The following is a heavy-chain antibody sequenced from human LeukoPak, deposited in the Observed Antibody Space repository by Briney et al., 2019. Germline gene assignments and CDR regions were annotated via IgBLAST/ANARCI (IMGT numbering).Heavy chain of an antibody. CDR3: ARVLNYYDSSGYYFSY. J-gene: IGHJ4*02. D-gene: IGHD3-22*01. V-gene: IGHV3-30-3*01. CDR1: GFTFSYYT. Sequence: PGSSLTLSCAVSGFTFSYYTMHWVRHAPGKGLEWVAVISYDGSNKYYADSVKGRFTISRDNSKNTLYLQMNSLRAEDTAVYYCARVLNYYDSSGYYFSYWGQGTLVTVSS. CDR2: ISYDGSNK.